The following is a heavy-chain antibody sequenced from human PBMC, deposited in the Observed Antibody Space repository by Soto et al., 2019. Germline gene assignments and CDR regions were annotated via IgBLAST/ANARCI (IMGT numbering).Heavy chain of an antibody. D-gene: IGHD3-10*01. Sequence: GGSLRLSCAASGFTFSSYSMNWVRQAPGKGLEWVSYISSSSSTVYYADSVKGRFTISRDNAKNSLYLQMNGLRDEDTAVYYCARGDYYAHWPFDYWGQGTLVTVSS. V-gene: IGHV3-48*02. CDR1: GFTFSSYS. CDR2: ISSSSSTV. CDR3: ARGDYYAHWPFDY. J-gene: IGHJ4*02.